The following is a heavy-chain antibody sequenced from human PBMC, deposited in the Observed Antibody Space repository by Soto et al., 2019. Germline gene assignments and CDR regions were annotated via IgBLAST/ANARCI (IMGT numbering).Heavy chain of an antibody. CDR1: GFTFSSYS. CDR2: IGKNGDIT. D-gene: IGHD6-13*01. V-gene: IGHV3-23*01. CDR3: AKKLAYGISWYYFDY. Sequence: GGSLRLSCAASGFTFSSYSMNWVRQAPGKGLEWVSTIGKNGDITYYADSVKGRFTISRDNSKNTLYLQMSSLRAEDTALYYCAKKLAYGISWYYFDYWGQGTQVTVSS. J-gene: IGHJ4*02.